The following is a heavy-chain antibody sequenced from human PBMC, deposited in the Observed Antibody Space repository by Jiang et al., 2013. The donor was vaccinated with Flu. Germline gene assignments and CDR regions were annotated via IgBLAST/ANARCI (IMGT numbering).Heavy chain of an antibody. D-gene: IGHD1/OR15-1a*01. J-gene: IGHJ3*02. CDR1: GFTFSDYY. CDR2: ISSSSSYT. Sequence: GFTFSDYYMSWIRQAPGKGLEWVSYISSSSSYTNYADSVKGRFTISRDNAKNSLYLQMNSLRAEDTAVYYCASGNLDQVASNAFDIWGPRDNGHRLF. CDR3: ASGNLDQVASNAFDI. V-gene: IGHV3-11*06.